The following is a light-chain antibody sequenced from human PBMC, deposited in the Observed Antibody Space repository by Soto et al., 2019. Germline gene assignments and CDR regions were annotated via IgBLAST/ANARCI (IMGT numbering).Light chain of an antibody. CDR2: DAS. CDR1: QDISNY. J-gene: IGKJ3*01. CDR3: QQYDNLLCT. V-gene: IGKV1-33*01. Sequence: DIQMTQSPSSLSASVGDRVTITCQASQDISNYLNWYQQKPGKAPKLLIYDASNLETGVPSRFSGSGSGTEFTFTISSRQPSDNATYYCQQYDNLLCTFGPGTKVDIK.